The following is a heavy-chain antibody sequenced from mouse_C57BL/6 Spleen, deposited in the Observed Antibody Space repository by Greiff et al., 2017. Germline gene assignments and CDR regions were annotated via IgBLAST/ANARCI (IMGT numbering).Heavy chain of an antibody. CDR3: ARPYGSSFYFDY. CDR1: GYTFTSYW. CDR2: IDPSDSYT. D-gene: IGHD1-1*01. Sequence: QVQLQQPGAELVMPGASVKLSCKASGYTFTSYWMHWVKQRPGQGLEWIGEIDPSDSYTNYNQKFKGKSTLTVDKSSSTAYMQLSSLTSEDSAVYYCARPYGSSFYFDYWGQGTLVTVSA. V-gene: IGHV1-69*01. J-gene: IGHJ3*01.